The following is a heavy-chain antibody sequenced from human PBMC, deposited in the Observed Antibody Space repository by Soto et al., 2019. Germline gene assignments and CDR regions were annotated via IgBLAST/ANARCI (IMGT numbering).Heavy chain of an antibody. D-gene: IGHD7-27*01. CDR1: GDSISNLDYF. Sequence: SETLSLTCSVSGDSISNLDYFWAWIRQPPGQALEYIGYIYKSAATYYNPSFESRVAISVDTSKSQFSLNVTSVTAADTAVYFCARGRYCLTGRCFPNWFDSWGQGALVTVSS. V-gene: IGHV4-30-4*01. CDR3: ARGRYCLTGRCFPNWFDS. J-gene: IGHJ5*01. CDR2: IYKSAAT.